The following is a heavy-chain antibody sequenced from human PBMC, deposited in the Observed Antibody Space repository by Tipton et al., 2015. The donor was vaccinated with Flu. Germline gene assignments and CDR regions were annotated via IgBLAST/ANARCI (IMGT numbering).Heavy chain of an antibody. CDR2: IRTKGYGGTT. CDR1: GFTFGDYV. V-gene: IGHV3-49*04. D-gene: IGHD6-19*01. J-gene: IGHJ6*02. CDR3: SRDREVAAVTFYYYYGMDV. Sequence: RSLRLSCTGSGFTFGDYVMTWVRQAPGKGLEWVGFIRTKGYGGTTKYAASVKGGFSISRDDSKRIAYLQMNSLKTEDTAVYYCSRDREVAAVTFYYYYGMDVWGQGTTVTVSS.